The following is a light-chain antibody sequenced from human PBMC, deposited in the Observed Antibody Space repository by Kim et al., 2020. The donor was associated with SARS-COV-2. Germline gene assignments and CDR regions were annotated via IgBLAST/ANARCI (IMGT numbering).Light chain of an antibody. V-gene: IGLV3-1*01. Sequence: SYELTQPPSVSVSPGQTASITCSGDKLGDKYVCWYQQKPGHSPVLVIYEENKRPSGIPERFSGSNSGNTATLTISGTQAMDEADYYCQAWDSRTVVFGGGTQLTVL. J-gene: IGLJ2*01. CDR3: QAWDSRTVV. CDR2: EEN. CDR1: KLGDKY.